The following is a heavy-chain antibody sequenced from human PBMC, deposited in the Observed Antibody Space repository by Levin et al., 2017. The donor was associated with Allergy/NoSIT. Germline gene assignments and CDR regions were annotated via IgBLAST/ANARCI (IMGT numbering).Heavy chain of an antibody. J-gene: IGHJ2*01. CDR2: IYHSGST. D-gene: IGHD1-26*01. V-gene: IGHV4-30-2*01. CDR1: GGSISSGGYS. Sequence: SETLSLTCAVSGGSISSGGYSWSWIRQPPGTGLEWIGYIYHSGSTYYNPSLKSRVTISVDRSKNQFSLKLSSVTAADTAVYYCARAVGLHFDLWGRGTLVTVSS. CDR3: ARAVGLHFDL.